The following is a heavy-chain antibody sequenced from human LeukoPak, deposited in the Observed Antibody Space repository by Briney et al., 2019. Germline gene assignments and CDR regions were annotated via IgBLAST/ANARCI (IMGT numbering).Heavy chain of an antibody. J-gene: IGHJ3*02. V-gene: IGHV4-39*07. D-gene: IGHD3-22*01. Sequence: SETLSLTCTVSGGSISSRPYYWGWVRQPPGKGLEWIGTISYSGTTYYSPSLKSRVTISLDTSKNQFSLKLSSVTAADTAVYYCARDPNFYDSSGFAFDIWGQGTMVTVSS. CDR3: ARDPNFYDSSGFAFDI. CDR1: GGSISSRPYY. CDR2: ISYSGTT.